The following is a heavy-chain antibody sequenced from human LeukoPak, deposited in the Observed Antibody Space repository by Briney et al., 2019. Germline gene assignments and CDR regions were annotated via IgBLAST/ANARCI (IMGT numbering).Heavy chain of an antibody. CDR1: GFTVSFNY. V-gene: IGHV3-53*01. J-gene: IGHJ4*02. D-gene: IGHD5-12*01. CDR3: ARHNGGGYDFFDF. Sequence: GGSLRLSCAASGFTVSFNYMNWVRQAPGEGLEWVSLIDTGGTTYYADSVEGRFTISRDSSKNTLFLQMNNLRADDTAVYYCARHNGGGYDFFDFWGQGTLVTVAS. CDR2: IDTGGTT.